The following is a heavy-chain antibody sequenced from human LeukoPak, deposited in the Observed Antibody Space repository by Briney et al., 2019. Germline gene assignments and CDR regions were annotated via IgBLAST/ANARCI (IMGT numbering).Heavy chain of an antibody. J-gene: IGHJ3*02. CDR1: GGSFSGYY. CDR2: INHSGST. D-gene: IGHD3-3*01. CDR3: ARRYYDFCSGSHDAIDI. Sequence: SETLSLTCAVYGGSFSGYYWSWIRQPPGKGLEWIGEINHSGSTNYNPSLKSRVTISVDTSKNQFSLKLSSVTAADTAVYYCARRYYDFCSGSHDAIDIWGQGTMVTVSS. V-gene: IGHV4-34*01.